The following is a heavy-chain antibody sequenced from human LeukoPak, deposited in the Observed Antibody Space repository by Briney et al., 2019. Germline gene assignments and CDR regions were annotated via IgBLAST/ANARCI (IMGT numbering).Heavy chain of an antibody. CDR2: ISGSGGST. CDR1: GFTFSSYA. Sequence: GGSLRLSCAASGFTFSSYAMSWVRQAPGKGLEWVSAISGSGGSTYYADSVKGRFTISRDNSKNTLYLQMNSLRAEDTAVYYCASGVVDNDAFDIWGQGTMVTVSS. CDR3: ASGVVDNDAFDI. D-gene: IGHD5-12*01. J-gene: IGHJ3*02. V-gene: IGHV3-23*01.